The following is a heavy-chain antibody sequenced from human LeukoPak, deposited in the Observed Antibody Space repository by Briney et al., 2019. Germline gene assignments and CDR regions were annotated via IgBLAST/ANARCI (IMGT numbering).Heavy chain of an antibody. Sequence: GGSLRLSCAASGFTFSNRDMGWVRQAPGKGLEWVSRISGSGDNTYYADSVKGRFTISRDNSKNTVHLQMNSLIAEDTAMYYCARRYCTNGNCFGFTLDCWGQGILVTVSS. J-gene: IGHJ4*02. CDR1: GFTFSNRD. V-gene: IGHV3-23*01. CDR3: ARRYCTNGNCFGFTLDC. D-gene: IGHD2-8*01. CDR2: ISGSGDNT.